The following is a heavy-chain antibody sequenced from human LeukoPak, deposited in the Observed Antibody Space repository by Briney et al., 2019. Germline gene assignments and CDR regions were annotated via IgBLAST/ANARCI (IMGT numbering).Heavy chain of an antibody. V-gene: IGHV3-33*03. Sequence: GRSPRLSCAASGFTFSSYGMHWVRQAPGKGLEWVAVIWYDGSNKYYADSVKGRFTISRDNAKNSLYLQMNSLRAEDTAVYYCATDLSYSSSWYYFDYWGQGTLVTVSS. J-gene: IGHJ4*02. CDR3: ATDLSYSSSWYYFDY. CDR2: IWYDGSNK. CDR1: GFTFSSYG. D-gene: IGHD6-13*01.